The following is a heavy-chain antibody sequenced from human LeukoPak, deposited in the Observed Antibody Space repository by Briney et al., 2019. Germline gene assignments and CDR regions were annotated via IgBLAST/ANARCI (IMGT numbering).Heavy chain of an antibody. D-gene: IGHD6-19*01. CDR1: GGSISSYY. CDR2: IYYSGST. V-gene: IGHV4-59*01. J-gene: IGHJ5*02. CDR3: ARGRSGWYWFDP. Sequence: SETLSLTCTDPGGSISSYYWSWIRQPPGKGLEWIGYIYYSGSTNYNPSLKSRVTISVDTSKNQFSLKLSSVTAADTAVYYCARGRSGWYWFDPWGQGSLVTVSS.